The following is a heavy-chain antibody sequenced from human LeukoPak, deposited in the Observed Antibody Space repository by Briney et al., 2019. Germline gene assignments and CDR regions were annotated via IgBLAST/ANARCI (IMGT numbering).Heavy chain of an antibody. D-gene: IGHD3-10*01. V-gene: IGHV3-30*04. CDR2: ISYDGINK. CDR3: ARDRGWSQTYGSGSYGLDY. Sequence: PGGSLRLSCAASGFTFSNYALHWVRQAPGRGLQWVSLISYDGINKYYSDSVKGRFTISRDNSRNTLYLQMNSLRAEDTAVYYCARDRGWSQTYGSGSYGLDYWGQGTLVTVSS. J-gene: IGHJ4*02. CDR1: GFTFSNYA.